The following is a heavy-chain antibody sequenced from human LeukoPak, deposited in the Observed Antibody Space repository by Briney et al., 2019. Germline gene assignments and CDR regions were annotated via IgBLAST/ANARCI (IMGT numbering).Heavy chain of an antibody. V-gene: IGHV3-7*01. CDR2: IKQDGSEK. D-gene: IGHD3-22*01. CDR1: GFTFSSYW. J-gene: IGHJ4*02. CDR3: ARDLMDYYDTGAFDY. Sequence: PGGSLRLSCAASGFTFSSYWMSWVRQAPGKGLEWVANIKQDGSEKYFVDSVKGRFTISRDNAKNSLYLQMNSLRAEDTAVYYCARDLMDYYDTGAFDYWGQGTLVTVSS.